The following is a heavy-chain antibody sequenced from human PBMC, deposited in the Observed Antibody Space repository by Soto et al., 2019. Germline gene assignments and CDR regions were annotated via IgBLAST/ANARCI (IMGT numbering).Heavy chain of an antibody. CDR3: ARSYGLI. J-gene: IGHJ4*02. CDR2: TTSSDRTI. V-gene: IGHV3-11*01. CDR1: GFSFSDYY. Sequence: QGQLEESGGGLVKPEGSLRLSCAASGFSFSDYYMSWIRRAPGKELEWVSYTTSSDRTIYYIDSVKGRFTVSRDNANDSLYLEMNSLRAEDTAVYYCARSYGLICGQGTLVTVSS. D-gene: IGHD3-16*01.